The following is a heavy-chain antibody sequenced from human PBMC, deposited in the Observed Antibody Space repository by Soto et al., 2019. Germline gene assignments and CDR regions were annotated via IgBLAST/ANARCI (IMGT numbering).Heavy chain of an antibody. D-gene: IGHD3-3*01. V-gene: IGHV1-46*01. J-gene: IGHJ1*01. Sequence: ASVKVSCKASGYTFTSYYMHWVRQAPGQGLEWMGIINPSGGSTSYAQKFQGRVTMTRDTSTSTVYMELSSLRSEDTAVYYCARGQYYDFCNGYYKFSFRAQRTLVTGSS. CDR3: ARGQYYDFCNGYYKFSF. CDR2: INPSGGST. CDR1: GYTFTSYY.